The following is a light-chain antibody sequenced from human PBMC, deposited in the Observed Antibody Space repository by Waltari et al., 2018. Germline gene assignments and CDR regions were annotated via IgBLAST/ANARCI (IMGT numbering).Light chain of an antibody. Sequence: EIVLTQSPGTLSLSPGERATLSCRVSQTTAGSYLAWYQQRPGQAPRLLIYAASSRATGIPDRFSGSGSGTDFTLIISRLEPEDVAVYYCQHYGATLFTFGPGTKVDIK. CDR1: QTTAGSY. CDR3: QHYGATLFT. CDR2: AAS. J-gene: IGKJ3*01. V-gene: IGKV3-20*01.